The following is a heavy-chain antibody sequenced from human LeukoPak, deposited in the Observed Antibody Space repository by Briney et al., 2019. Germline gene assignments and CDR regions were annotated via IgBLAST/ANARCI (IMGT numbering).Heavy chain of an antibody. J-gene: IGHJ6*04. Sequence: RPSETLSLTCTVSGDSISSFYLNWIRQPPGKGLEWIGYIYSSGSASYSPSLKSRVTISVDTSKNQSSLKLTSVTAADTAVYYCARDPVYFYRSGSYYRSSGMGVWGKGTTVTVSS. V-gene: IGHV4-59*01. CDR2: IYSSGSA. CDR1: GDSISSFY. D-gene: IGHD3-10*01. CDR3: ARDPVYFYRSGSYYRSSGMGV.